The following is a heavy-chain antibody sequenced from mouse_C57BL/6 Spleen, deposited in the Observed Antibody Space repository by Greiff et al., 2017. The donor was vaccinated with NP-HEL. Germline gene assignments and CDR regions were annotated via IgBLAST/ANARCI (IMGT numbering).Heavy chain of an antibody. CDR2: IDPSDSYT. Sequence: QVQLQQSGAELVKPGASVKLSCKASGYTFTSYWMQWVKQRPGQGLEWIGEIDPSDSYTNYNQKFKGKATLTVDTSSSTAYMQLSSLTSEDSAVYYCARSLITTVVVDYWGQGTTLTVSS. D-gene: IGHD1-1*01. V-gene: IGHV1-50*01. J-gene: IGHJ2*01. CDR1: GYTFTSYW. CDR3: ARSLITTVVVDY.